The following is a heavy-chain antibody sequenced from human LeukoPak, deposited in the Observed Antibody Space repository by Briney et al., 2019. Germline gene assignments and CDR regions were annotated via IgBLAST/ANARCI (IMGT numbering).Heavy chain of an antibody. CDR3: ARDSEGATSAAFAY. CDR1: GFTFSSYS. Sequence: GGSLRLSCAASGFTFSSYSMNWVRQAPGKGLEWVSCISSSSSYIYYADSMKGRSTTSKDNAKNSMYLQMNSLRAEDTPVYYCARDSEGATSAAFAYWGQGTLVTVSS. D-gene: IGHD1-26*01. V-gene: IGHV3-21*01. CDR2: ISSSSSYI. J-gene: IGHJ4*02.